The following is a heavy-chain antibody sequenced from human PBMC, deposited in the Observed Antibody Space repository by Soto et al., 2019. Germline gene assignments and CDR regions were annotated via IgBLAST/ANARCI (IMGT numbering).Heavy chain of an antibody. J-gene: IGHJ6*02. Sequence: QVQLVQSGAEVQKPGSSVKVSCKASGGTFSSYAISWVLQAPGQGLEWMGGIIPIFGTANYAQKFQGRVTITADESTSTAYMELSSLRSEDTAVYYCAREGAYYYGMDVWGQGTTVTVSS. CDR3: AREGAYYYGMDV. CDR2: IIPIFGTA. V-gene: IGHV1-69*01. CDR1: GGTFSSYA.